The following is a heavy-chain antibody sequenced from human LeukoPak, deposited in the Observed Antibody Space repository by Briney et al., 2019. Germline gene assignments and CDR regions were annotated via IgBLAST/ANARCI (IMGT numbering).Heavy chain of an antibody. D-gene: IGHD6-19*01. J-gene: IGHJ3*02. Sequence: GGSLRLSCEASGFAFGSYAMHWVRQAPGKGLEWVSAISKSGDSTSYADSVKGRFTTSRDNSQNTLYVQMNSLRAEDTAVYYCAKDQGYSSAWYSRDGFDMWGQGTMVTVSS. CDR3: AKDQGYSSAWYSRDGFDM. V-gene: IGHV3-23*01. CDR2: ISKSGDST. CDR1: GFAFGSYA.